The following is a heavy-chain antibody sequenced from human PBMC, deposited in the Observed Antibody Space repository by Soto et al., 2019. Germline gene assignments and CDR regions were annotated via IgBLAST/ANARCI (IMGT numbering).Heavy chain of an antibody. CDR3: ARTLRYYYDSSAYPGALDY. CDR1: GGTFSSYA. CDR2: IIPIFGTA. Sequence: ASVKVSCKASGGTFSSYAISWVRQAPGQGLEWVGGIIPIFGTANYAQKFQGRVTITADESTSTAYMELSSLRSEDTAVYYCARTLRYYYDSSAYPGALDYWGQGTLVTVS. V-gene: IGHV1-69*13. J-gene: IGHJ4*02. D-gene: IGHD3-22*01.